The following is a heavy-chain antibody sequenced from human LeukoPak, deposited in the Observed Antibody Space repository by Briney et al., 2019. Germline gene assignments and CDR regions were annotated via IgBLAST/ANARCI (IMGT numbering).Heavy chain of an antibody. CDR1: GFTVSSSY. CDR2: IYSDATT. J-gene: IGHJ4*02. Sequence: GGSLRLSCAASGFTVSSSYISWVRQAPGKGLDWVSVIYSDATTYYADSVKGRFTISRDNSKNTVYLQMNSLRAEDTAVHYCARTGSYYAIDYWGQGTLVTVSS. CDR3: ARTGSYYAIDY. V-gene: IGHV3-66*01. D-gene: IGHD1-26*01.